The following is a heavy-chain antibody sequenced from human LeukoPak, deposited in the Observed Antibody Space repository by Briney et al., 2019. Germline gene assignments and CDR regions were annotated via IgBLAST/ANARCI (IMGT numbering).Heavy chain of an antibody. Sequence: SETLSLTCTVSGGSISSYYWSWIRQPPGKGLEWIGSIYHSGSTYYNPSLKSRVTISVDTSKNQFSLKLSSVTAADTAVYYCARGYYYDSSGPSRAFDIWGQGTMVTVSS. V-gene: IGHV4-38-2*02. D-gene: IGHD3-22*01. CDR3: ARGYYYDSSGPSRAFDI. CDR1: GGSISSYY. J-gene: IGHJ3*02. CDR2: IYHSGST.